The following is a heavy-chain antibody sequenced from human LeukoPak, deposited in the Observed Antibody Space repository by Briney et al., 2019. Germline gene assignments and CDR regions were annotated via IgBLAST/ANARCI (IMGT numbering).Heavy chain of an antibody. CDR3: AREMPDAFDI. CDR2: INPNSGGT. D-gene: IGHD2-2*01. CDR1: GYTFTSYD. Sequence: GASVKVSCKASGYTFTSYDINWVRQATGQGLEWMGWINPNSGGTNYAQKFQGRVTMTRDTSISTAYMELSRLRSDDTAVYYCAREMPDAFDIWGQGTMVTVSS. V-gene: IGHV1-2*02. J-gene: IGHJ3*02.